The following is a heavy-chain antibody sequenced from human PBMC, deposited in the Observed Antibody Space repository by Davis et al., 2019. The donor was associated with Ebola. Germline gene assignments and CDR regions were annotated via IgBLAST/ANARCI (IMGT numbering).Heavy chain of an antibody. V-gene: IGHV4-61*01. CDR1: GGSISSSSYY. Sequence: MPSETLSLTCTVSGGSISSSSYYWVWIRQPPGKGLEWIGYIYYSESTNYNPSLKSRVTISVDTSKNQFSLKLSSVTAADTAVYYCARDSRWLVPGTYYYYGMDVWGQGTTVTVSS. CDR3: ARDSRWLVPGTYYYYGMDV. D-gene: IGHD6-19*01. J-gene: IGHJ6*02. CDR2: IYYSEST.